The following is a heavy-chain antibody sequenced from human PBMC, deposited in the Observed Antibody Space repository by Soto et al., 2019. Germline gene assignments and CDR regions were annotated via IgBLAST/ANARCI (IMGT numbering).Heavy chain of an antibody. V-gene: IGHV4-59*08. J-gene: IGHJ6*02. CDR3: ARHVSSAMDV. CDR2: IYNSGST. Sequence: QVQPQESGPGLVKPSETLSLTCTVSGGSINSYYWSWIRQPPGKGLEWIGYIYNSGSTNYNPSLRXXVXIXXDMSKNQCSLKLTSVTAADTAVYYCARHVSSAMDVWGQGTTVTVSS. CDR1: GGSINSYY.